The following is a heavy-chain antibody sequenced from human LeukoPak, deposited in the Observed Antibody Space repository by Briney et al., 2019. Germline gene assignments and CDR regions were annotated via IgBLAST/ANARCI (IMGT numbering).Heavy chain of an antibody. CDR2: INHSGST. V-gene: IGHV4-34*01. D-gene: IGHD3-16*02. CDR3: ARTLEITFGGVIRYYYYGMDV. J-gene: IGHJ6*02. Sequence: SETLSLTCAVYGVSFSGYYWSWIRHPPGKGLEWIGEINHSGSTNYNPSLKSRVTISVDTSKNQFSLKLSSVTAADTAVYYCARTLEITFGGVIRYYYYGMDVWGQGTTVTVSS. CDR1: GVSFSGYY.